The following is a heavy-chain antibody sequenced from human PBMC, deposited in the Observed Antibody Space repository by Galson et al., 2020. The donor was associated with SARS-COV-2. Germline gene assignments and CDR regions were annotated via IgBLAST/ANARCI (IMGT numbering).Heavy chain of an antibody. CDR2: IYYSGST. V-gene: IGHV4-39*07. CDR1: GGSISSSSYY. Sequence: SQTLSLTCPVPGGSISSSSYYWGWIRQPPGKGLEWLGSIYYSGSTYYNPSLKSRVTISVDTSKNQFSLKLSSVTAADTAVYYCARDRVGLSSGWYPHAFDIWGQGTMVTVSS. D-gene: IGHD6-19*01. CDR3: ARDRVGLSSGWYPHAFDI. J-gene: IGHJ3*02.